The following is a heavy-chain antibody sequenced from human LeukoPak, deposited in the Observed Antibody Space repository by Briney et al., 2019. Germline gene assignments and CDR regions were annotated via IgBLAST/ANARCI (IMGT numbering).Heavy chain of an antibody. J-gene: IGHJ4*02. CDR1: GFTLSSYA. Sequence: QPGGSLRLSCAASGFTLSSYAMPWVRQAPGKGLEYVSAISSNGGSTYYANSVKGRFTISRDNSKNTLYLQMGSLRAEDMAVYYCARALYPGYSSHCFGYWGQGTLVTVSS. CDR2: ISSNGGST. D-gene: IGHD6-19*01. CDR3: ARALYPGYSSHCFGY. V-gene: IGHV3-64*01.